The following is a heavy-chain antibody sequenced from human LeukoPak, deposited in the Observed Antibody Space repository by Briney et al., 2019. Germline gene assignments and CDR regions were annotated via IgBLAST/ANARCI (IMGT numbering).Heavy chain of an antibody. CDR2: IKSKTDGGTT. CDR3: ARDQYDTWSRRGNFDS. D-gene: IGHD3/OR15-3a*01. J-gene: IGHJ4*02. CDR1: GFTFSNAW. Sequence: GGSLRLSCAASGFTFSNAWMNWVRQAPGKGLEWVGRIKSKTDGGTTDYAAPVKGRFTISRDDSKNTLYLQMNSLKTEDTAVYYCARDQYDTWSRRGNFDSWGQGTLVIVSS. V-gene: IGHV3-15*07.